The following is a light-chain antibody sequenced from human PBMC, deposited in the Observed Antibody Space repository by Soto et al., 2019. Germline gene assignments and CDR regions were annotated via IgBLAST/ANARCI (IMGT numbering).Light chain of an antibody. CDR1: QSVSNN. Sequence: IVLTQSPGTLSLSPWERATLSCRASQSVSNNYLAWYQQKPGQAPRLLIYGASNRATGIPARFSGSWSGTEFTLTISSLQSEDFAVYYCQQYNNWITFGQGTRLEIK. J-gene: IGKJ5*01. V-gene: IGKV3D-15*01. CDR2: GAS. CDR3: QQYNNWIT.